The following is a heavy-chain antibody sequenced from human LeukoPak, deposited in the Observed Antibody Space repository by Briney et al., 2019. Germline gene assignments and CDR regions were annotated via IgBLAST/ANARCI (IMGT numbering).Heavy chain of an antibody. CDR1: GGSISSSSYY. J-gene: IGHJ6*03. CDR3: ARESDYYDSGYYYMDV. D-gene: IGHD3-22*01. Sequence: SETLSLTCTVSGGSISSSSYYWGWIRQPPGKGLEWIGSIYYSGSTYYNPSLKSRVTISVDTSKNQFSLKLSSVTAADTAVYYCARESDYYDSGYYYMDVWGKGTTVTVSS. CDR2: IYYSGST. V-gene: IGHV4-39*07.